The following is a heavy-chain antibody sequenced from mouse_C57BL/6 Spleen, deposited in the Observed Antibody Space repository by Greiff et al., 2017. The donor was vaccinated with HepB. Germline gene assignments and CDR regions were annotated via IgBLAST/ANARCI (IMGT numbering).Heavy chain of an antibody. CDR2: IDPSDSYT. D-gene: IGHD1-1*01. CDR1: GYTFTSYW. CDR3: ARRYGSSYAAWFAY. V-gene: IGHV1-50*01. Sequence: QVHVKQPGAELVKPGASVKLSCKASGYTFTSYWMQWVKQRPGQGLEWIGEIDPSDSYTNYNQKFKGKATLTVDTSSSTAYMQLSSLTSEDSAVYYCARRYGSSYAAWFAYWGQGTLVTVSA. J-gene: IGHJ3*01.